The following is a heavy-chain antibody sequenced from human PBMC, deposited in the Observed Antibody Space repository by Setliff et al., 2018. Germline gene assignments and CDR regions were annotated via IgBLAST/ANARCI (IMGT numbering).Heavy chain of an antibody. CDR2: IYYSGST. CDR3: ARASADYDFWSGYYTGGAFDI. CDR1: GGSISSHY. V-gene: IGHV4-59*11. D-gene: IGHD3-3*01. J-gene: IGHJ3*02. Sequence: SETLSLTCTVSGGSISSHYWSWIRQPPGKGLEWIGYIYYSGSTNYNPSLKSRVTISVDTSKNQFSLKLSSVTAADTAVYYCARASADYDFWSGYYTGGAFDIWGQGTMVTV.